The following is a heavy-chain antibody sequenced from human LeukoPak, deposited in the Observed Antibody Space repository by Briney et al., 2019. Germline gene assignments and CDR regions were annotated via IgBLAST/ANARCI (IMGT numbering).Heavy chain of an antibody. CDR2: IYYSGST. CDR1: GSSISSGYY. Sequence: SETLSLTCTVSGSSISSGYYWSWIRQPPGKGLEWIGYIYYSGSTNYNPSLKSRVTISVDTSKNQFSLKLSSVTAADTAVYYCARDMSYYYGSGSYPQGWFDPWGQGTLVTVSS. V-gene: IGHV4-61*01. CDR3: ARDMSYYYGSGSYPQGWFDP. D-gene: IGHD3-10*01. J-gene: IGHJ5*02.